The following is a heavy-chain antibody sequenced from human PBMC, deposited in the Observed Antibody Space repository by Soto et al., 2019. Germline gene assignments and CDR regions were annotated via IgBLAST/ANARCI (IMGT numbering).Heavy chain of an antibody. CDR2: ISAYNGNT. CDR3: ARIPGYYDFWSGYSHYGMDV. Sequence: ATVKVSCKASGYTFTSYGISWVRQDPGQGIEWMGWISAYNGNTNYAQKLQGRVTMTTDTSTSTAYMELRSLRSDDTAVYYCARIPGYYDFWSGYSHYGMDVWGQGTTVTVSS. CDR1: GYTFTSYG. D-gene: IGHD3-3*01. J-gene: IGHJ6*02. V-gene: IGHV1-18*01.